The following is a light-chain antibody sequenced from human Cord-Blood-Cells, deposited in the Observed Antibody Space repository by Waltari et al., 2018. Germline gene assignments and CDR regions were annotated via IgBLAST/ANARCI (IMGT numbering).Light chain of an antibody. V-gene: IGKV1-27*01. Sequence: DIQLTQSPSSLSASVGDRVTITCRVSQGIISYLNWYRQKPGKVPKLLIYSASNFQSGVPSRFSGSGSGTDFTLTISSLQPEDVATYYGRRTYNAPPLTFGGGTKVEIK. CDR2: SAS. J-gene: IGKJ4*01. CDR3: RRTYNAPPLT. CDR1: QGIISY.